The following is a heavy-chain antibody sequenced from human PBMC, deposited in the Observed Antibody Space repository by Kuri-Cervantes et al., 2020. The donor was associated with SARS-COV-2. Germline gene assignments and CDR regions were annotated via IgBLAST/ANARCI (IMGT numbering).Heavy chain of an antibody. CDR2: IWYDGSNK. V-gene: IGHV3-33*01. J-gene: IGHJ4*02. CDR1: GFTFSSYG. D-gene: IGHD3-3*01. Sequence: GESLKISCAASGFTFSSYGMHWVRQAPGKGLEWVAVIWYDGSNKYYADSVKGRFTISRDNSRNTLYLQMNNLRAEDTAVYYCATEGGIDDPFDYWGQGTLVTVSS. CDR3: ATEGGIDDPFDY.